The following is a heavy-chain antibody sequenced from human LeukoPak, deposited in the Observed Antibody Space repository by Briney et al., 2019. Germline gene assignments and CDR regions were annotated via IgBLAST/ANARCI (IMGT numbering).Heavy chain of an antibody. Sequence: GASVKVSCKASGGTFSSYAISWVRRAPGQGLEWMGGIIPIFGTANYAQKFQGRVTITADESTSTAYMELSSLRSEDTAVYYCARDSKEYYYGSGFANWFDPWGQGTLVTVSS. J-gene: IGHJ5*02. CDR1: GGTFSSYA. V-gene: IGHV1-69*13. CDR2: IIPIFGTA. CDR3: ARDSKEYYYGSGFANWFDP. D-gene: IGHD3-10*01.